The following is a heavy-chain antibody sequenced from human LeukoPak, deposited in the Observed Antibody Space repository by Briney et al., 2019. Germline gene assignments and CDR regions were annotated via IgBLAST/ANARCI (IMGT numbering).Heavy chain of an antibody. J-gene: IGHJ4*02. V-gene: IGHV1-3*01. CDR1: GYTFTNYA. Sequence: GASVKVSCKASGYTFTNYAMHWVRQAPGQRLEWMGWINDGNGNTKYSQKFQGRVTITRDTSASTAYMELSSLRSEDTAVYYCARDESLLNYWGQGTLVTASS. CDR2: INDGNGNT. CDR3: ARDESLLNY.